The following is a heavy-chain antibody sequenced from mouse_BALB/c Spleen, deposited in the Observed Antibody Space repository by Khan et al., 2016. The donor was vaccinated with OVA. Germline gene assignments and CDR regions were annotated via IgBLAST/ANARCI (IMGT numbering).Heavy chain of an antibody. V-gene: IGHV3-8*02. D-gene: IGHD2-14*01. Sequence: EVQLVESGPSLVKPSQTLSLTCSVTGDSITSGYWCWIRKFPGNKLEYMGYILYSGSTYYNPSLKSRIFITRNTSQNQSYLQFNSVTTEDTATYYCARSTYRYAFAYWGQGTLVTVSA. CDR2: ILYSGST. CDR3: ARSTYRYAFAY. J-gene: IGHJ3*01. CDR1: GDSITSGY.